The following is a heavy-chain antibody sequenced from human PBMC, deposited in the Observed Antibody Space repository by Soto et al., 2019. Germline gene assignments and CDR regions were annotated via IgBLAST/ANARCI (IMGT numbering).Heavy chain of an antibody. Sequence: GGSLRLSCAVSGLAFSGYGMNLVRQSPGKGLEWVSFISSTGDRTNYVDSVKGRLTISRDNSKNMLYLEMNTLRAEEAAIYYYTKDQDKTGCQCHFDPWGQGTLVTVSS. V-gene: IGHV3-23*01. D-gene: IGHD2-15*01. CDR3: TKDQDKTGCQCHFDP. CDR1: GLAFSGYG. J-gene: IGHJ5*02. CDR2: ISSTGDRT.